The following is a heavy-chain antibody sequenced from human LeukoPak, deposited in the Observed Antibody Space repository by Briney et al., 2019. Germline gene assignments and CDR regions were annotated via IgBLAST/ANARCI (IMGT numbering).Heavy chain of an antibody. J-gene: IGHJ3*02. V-gene: IGHV3-30*18. CDR1: GFTFSNYG. D-gene: IGHD5-24*01. Sequence: GRSLRLSCAASGFTFSNYGMHWVRQAPGKGLEWVAVISYDGSMKYYADSVKGRFTISRDNSKNTLFLQMNSLRAEDTAVYYCAKDSEMATTDAFDIWGQGTMVTVSS. CDR3: AKDSEMATTDAFDI. CDR2: ISYDGSMK.